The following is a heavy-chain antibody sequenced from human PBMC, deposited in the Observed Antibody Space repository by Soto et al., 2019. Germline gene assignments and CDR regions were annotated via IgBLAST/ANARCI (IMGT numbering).Heavy chain of an antibody. CDR1: GGSVFSDGYY. J-gene: IGHJ6*02. D-gene: IGHD1-26*01. V-gene: IGHV4-31*03. CDR2: IYYNKST. CDR3: ARGWWEREGYVMDV. Sequence: SETLSLTCTVSGGSVFSDGYYWSWVRQRPGKGLEWIGYIYYNKSTYFYNPSLKSRVTISIDTSNNQFSLTLSSVTAADTAVYYCARGWWEREGYVMDVWGQGTTVTVSS.